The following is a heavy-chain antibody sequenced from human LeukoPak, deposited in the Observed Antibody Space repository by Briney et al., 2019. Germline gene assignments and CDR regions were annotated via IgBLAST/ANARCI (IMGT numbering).Heavy chain of an antibody. CDR2: IYPGDSDF. J-gene: IGHJ5*02. V-gene: IGHV5-51*01. Sequence: GESLKISCKGSGYSLTSSWIAWVRQMPAKGLEWMGIIYPGDSDFKYNPSFQGQVTISADKSTSTADLQWSSLKGSDTAMYYCAISSSSYFNWFDPWGQGTLVTVSS. D-gene: IGHD6-13*01. CDR1: GYSLTSSW. CDR3: AISSSSYFNWFDP.